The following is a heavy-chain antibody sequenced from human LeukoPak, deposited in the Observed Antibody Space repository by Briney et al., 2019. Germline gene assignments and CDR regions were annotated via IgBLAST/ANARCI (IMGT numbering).Heavy chain of an antibody. CDR2: ISAYNGNT. CDR1: GYTFTSYG. J-gene: IGHJ5*02. CDR3: ARDREGNDFWSGFWFDP. D-gene: IGHD3-3*01. V-gene: IGHV1-18*01. Sequence: ASVKVSCKASGYTFTSYGISWVRQAPGQGLEWMGWISAYNGNTNYAQKLQGRVTMTTDTSTSTAYMELRSLRSDDTAVYYCARDREGNDFWSGFWFDPWGQGTLVTVSS.